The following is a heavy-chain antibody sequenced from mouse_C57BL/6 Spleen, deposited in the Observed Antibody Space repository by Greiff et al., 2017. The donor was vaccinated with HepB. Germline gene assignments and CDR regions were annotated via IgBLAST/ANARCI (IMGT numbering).Heavy chain of an antibody. CDR3: ARNDGYYWYFDV. CDR2: ISSASSTI. D-gene: IGHD2-3*01. CDR1: GFTFSDYG. V-gene: IGHV5-17*01. Sequence: EVQRVESGGGLVKPGGSLKLSCAASGFTFSDYGMHWVRQAPEKGLEWVAYISSASSTIYYADTVKGRFTISRDNAKNTLFLQMTSLRSEDTAMYYCARNDGYYWYFDVWGTGTTVTVSS. J-gene: IGHJ1*03.